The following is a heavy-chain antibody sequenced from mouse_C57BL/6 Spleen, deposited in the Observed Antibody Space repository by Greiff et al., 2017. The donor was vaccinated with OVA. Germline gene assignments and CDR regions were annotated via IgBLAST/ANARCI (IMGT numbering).Heavy chain of an antibody. Sequence: QVQLKQSGPELVKPGASVKISCKASGYAFSSSWMNWVKQRPGKGLEWIGRIYPGDGDTNYNGKFKGKATLTADKSSSTAYMQLSSLTSEDSAVYFCARWAVVATDYYAMDYWGQGTSVTVSS. J-gene: IGHJ4*01. CDR3: ARWAVVATDYYAMDY. CDR1: GYAFSSSW. V-gene: IGHV1-82*01. CDR2: IYPGDGDT. D-gene: IGHD1-1*01.